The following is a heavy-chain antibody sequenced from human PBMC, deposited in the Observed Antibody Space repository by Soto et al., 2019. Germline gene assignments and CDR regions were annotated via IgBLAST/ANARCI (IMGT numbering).Heavy chain of an antibody. J-gene: IGHJ5*02. CDR3: ARWFWLVGATPNWFDP. V-gene: IGHV3-21*04. D-gene: IGHD1-26*01. Sequence: GGSLRLSCAASGFTFSSYSMNWVRQAPGKGLEWVSSISSSSSYIYYADSVKGRFTISRDNAKNSLYLQMNSLRAEDTAVYYCARWFWLVGATPNWFDPWGQGTLVTVSS. CDR2: ISSSSSYI. CDR1: GFTFSSYS.